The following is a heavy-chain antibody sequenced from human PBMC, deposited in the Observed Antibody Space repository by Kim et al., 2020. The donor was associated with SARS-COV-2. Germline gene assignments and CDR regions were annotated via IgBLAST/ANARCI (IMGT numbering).Heavy chain of an antibody. CDR2: ISYDGSNK. CDR3: AKDPSVVITLPDY. CDR1: GFTFSSYG. D-gene: IGHD3-22*01. J-gene: IGHJ4*02. V-gene: IGHV3-30*18. Sequence: GGSLRLSCAASGFTFSSYGMHWVRQAPGKGLEWVAVISYDGSNKYYADSVKGRFTISRDNSKNTLYLQMNSLRAEDTAVYYCAKDPSVVITLPDYWGQGTLVTVSS.